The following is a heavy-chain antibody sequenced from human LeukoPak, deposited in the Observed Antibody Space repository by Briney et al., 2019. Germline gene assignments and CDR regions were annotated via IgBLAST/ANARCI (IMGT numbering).Heavy chain of an antibody. D-gene: IGHD6-13*01. Sequence: SETLSLTCTVSGGSISSYYWSWIRQPPGKGLEWIGYIYTSGSTNYNPSLKSRVTISVDTSKNQFSLKLSSVTAAGTAVYYCARGERKYSSSWPRFHYYYMDVWGKGTTVTVSS. J-gene: IGHJ6*03. CDR1: GGSISSYY. CDR3: ARGERKYSSSWPRFHYYYMDV. V-gene: IGHV4-4*09. CDR2: IYTSGST.